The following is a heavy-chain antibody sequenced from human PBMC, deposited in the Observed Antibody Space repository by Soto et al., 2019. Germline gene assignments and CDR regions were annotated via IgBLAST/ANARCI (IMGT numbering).Heavy chain of an antibody. V-gene: IGHV4-59*08. Sequence: SETLSLTCTVSGGSISSYYWSWIRQPPGKGLEWIGYIYYSGSTNYNPSLKSRVTISVDTSKNQFSLKLSSVTAADTAVYYCARAVSERYCSGGSCYDWFDPWGQGTLVTVSS. CDR3: ARAVSERYCSGGSCYDWFDP. CDR2: IYYSGST. CDR1: GGSISSYY. D-gene: IGHD2-15*01. J-gene: IGHJ5*02.